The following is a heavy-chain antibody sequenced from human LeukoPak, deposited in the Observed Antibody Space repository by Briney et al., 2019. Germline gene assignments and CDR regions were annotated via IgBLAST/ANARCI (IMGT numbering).Heavy chain of an antibody. Sequence: GGSLRLSCAASGFTFSSYSMNWVRQAPGKGLEWVSYIISSSSTIYYADSVKGRFTISRDNAKNSLYLQMNSLRAEDTAVYYCAKEGAVRYSYGYWGGFDYWGQGTLVTVSS. D-gene: IGHD5-18*01. V-gene: IGHV3-48*04. CDR1: GFTFSSYS. CDR2: IISSSSTI. J-gene: IGHJ4*02. CDR3: AKEGAVRYSYGYWGGFDY.